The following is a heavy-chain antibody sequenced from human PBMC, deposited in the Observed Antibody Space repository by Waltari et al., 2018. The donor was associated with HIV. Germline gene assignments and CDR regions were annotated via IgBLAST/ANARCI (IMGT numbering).Heavy chain of an antibody. V-gene: IGHV4-59*01. CDR3: ARGVAFGGYYYGMDV. CDR1: GGSISSYY. J-gene: IGHJ6*02. CDR2: IYYSGST. D-gene: IGHD2-21*01. Sequence: QVQLQESGPGLVKPSETLSLTCTVSGGSISSYYWSWIRQPPGKGLEWIGYIYYSGSTNYNPSLKSRVTISVDTSKNQFSLKLSSVTAADTAVYYCARGVAFGGYYYGMDVWGQGTTVTVS.